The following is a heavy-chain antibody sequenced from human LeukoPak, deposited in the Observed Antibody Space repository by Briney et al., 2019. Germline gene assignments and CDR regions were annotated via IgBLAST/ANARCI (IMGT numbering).Heavy chain of an antibody. CDR2: IDHSGTT. V-gene: IGHV4-4*02. CDR3: ARRRPTAYYYDSSCFAY. J-gene: IGHJ4*02. Sequence: SETLSLTCTVSGGSISSSNWGGWVRQPPGKGLECIGEIDHSGTTNYNPSLKSRVTISVDTSKNQFSLKLSSVTAADTAVYYCARRRPTAYYYDSSCFAYWGQGTLVTVSS. D-gene: IGHD3-22*01. CDR1: GGSISSSNW.